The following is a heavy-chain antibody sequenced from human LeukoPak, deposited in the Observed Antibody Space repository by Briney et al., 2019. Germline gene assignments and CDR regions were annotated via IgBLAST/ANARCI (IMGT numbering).Heavy chain of an antibody. J-gene: IGHJ2*01. V-gene: IGHV3-7*01. CDR1: AFTFSSYW. CDR3: ARQYWYFDL. CDR2: IKQDGSEK. Sequence: PGGSLRLSCAASAFTFSSYWMTWVRQAPGKGLEWVANIKQDGSEKYYVASVKGRFTISRDNAKNSLYLQMNSLRAENTAVYYCARQYWYFDLWGRGTLVTVSS.